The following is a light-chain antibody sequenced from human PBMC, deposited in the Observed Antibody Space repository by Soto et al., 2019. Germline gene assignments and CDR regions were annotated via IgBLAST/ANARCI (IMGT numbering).Light chain of an antibody. J-gene: IGKJ4*01. V-gene: IGKV1-39*01. Sequence: DIHMTQSPSSLSASVGDRVTITCRASQSISSYLNWYQQKPGKAPKLLIYAASSLQSVVPSRFSGSGSGTDFTLTISSLQPEDFATYYCQQSYSTPPTFGGGTKVDIK. CDR3: QQSYSTPPT. CDR2: AAS. CDR1: QSISSY.